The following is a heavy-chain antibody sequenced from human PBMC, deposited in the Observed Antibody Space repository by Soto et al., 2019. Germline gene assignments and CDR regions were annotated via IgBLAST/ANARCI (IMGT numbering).Heavy chain of an antibody. D-gene: IGHD1-26*01. CDR2: IVPISGTV. CDR3: ARGGFSGSYFAY. Sequence: QAQLVQSGAEVKKPGSSVRVSCQASGGTLSSSPVISWVRQAPGQGLEWMGGIVPISGTVNYAQMFQGRVTITGYESTHTVYMDLTSLRSEDTAVYYCARGGFSGSYFAYWGQGTLVTVSS. CDR1: GGTLSSSP. V-gene: IGHV1-69*01. J-gene: IGHJ4*02.